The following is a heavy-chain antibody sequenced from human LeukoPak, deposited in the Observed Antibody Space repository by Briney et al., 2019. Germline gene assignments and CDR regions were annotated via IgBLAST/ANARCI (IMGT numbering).Heavy chain of an antibody. V-gene: IGHV1-2*02. CDR2: INPNSGGT. CDR3: ARESVDTAMVGLYYYYYGMDV. D-gene: IGHD5-18*01. CDR1: GYTFTGSY. J-gene: IGHJ6*02. Sequence: ASVKVSCKASGYTFTGSYMHWVRQAPGQGLEWMGWINPNSGGTNYAQKFQGRVTMTRDTSISTAYMELSRLRSDDTAVYYCARESVDTAMVGLYYYYYGMDVWGQGTTVTVSS.